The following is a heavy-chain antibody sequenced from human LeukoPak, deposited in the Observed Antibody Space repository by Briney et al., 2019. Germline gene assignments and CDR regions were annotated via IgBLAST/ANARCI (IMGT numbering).Heavy chain of an antibody. CDR3: SRHEALPGDY. D-gene: IGHD2-21*02. J-gene: IGHJ4*02. CDR1: GFTFSGST. V-gene: IGHV3-73*01. Sequence: PGGSLRLSCAASGFTFSGSTMHWVRQASGKGLEWVGHIRTKADNYATAYAASMKGRFTISRDDSKNTAYLQMNSLKTDDTAVYYCSRHEALPGDYWGQGTLVTVSS. CDR2: IRTKADNYAT.